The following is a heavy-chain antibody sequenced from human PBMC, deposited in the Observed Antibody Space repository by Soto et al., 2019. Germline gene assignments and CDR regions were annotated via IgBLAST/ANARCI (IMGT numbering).Heavy chain of an antibody. J-gene: IGHJ6*04. V-gene: IGHV3-74*01. CDR3: ARGWFGPDV. CDR1: GFTFSGRS. Sequence: EVQLVESGGGLVQPGGSLRLSCAASGFTFSGRSMHWVRQAPGKGLVWVSGIDNAGTDSTYADSVKGRFTSSRHNAKNTLYLQMNSLRVEDTAVYYCARGWFGPDVWGKGTTVTVSS. CDR2: IDNAGTDS. D-gene: IGHD3-10*01.